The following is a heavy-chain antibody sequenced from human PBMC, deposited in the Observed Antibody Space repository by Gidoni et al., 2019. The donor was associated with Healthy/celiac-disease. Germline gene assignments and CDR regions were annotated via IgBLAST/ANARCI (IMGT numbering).Heavy chain of an antibody. Sequence: HITLKEAGPTLVNPTQTLTLTCTFSGFSLSTSGVGVGWIRQPPGKALVWLALLYWDDDKRYSPSLKSRLTITKDTSKNQVVLTMTNKDPVDTATDYCAHSLAHDYDQYYFDFWGQGTLVTVSS. D-gene: IGHD4-17*01. CDR2: LYWDDDK. J-gene: IGHJ4*02. CDR1: GFSLSTSGVG. CDR3: AHSLAHDYDQYYFDF. V-gene: IGHV2-5*02.